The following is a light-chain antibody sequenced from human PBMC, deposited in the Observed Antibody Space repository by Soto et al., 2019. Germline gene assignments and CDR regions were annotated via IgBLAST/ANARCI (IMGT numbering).Light chain of an antibody. CDR2: EVS. V-gene: IGLV2-8*01. CDR3: SLYAGTNSVV. Sequence: QSALTQPPSASGSPGQSVAISCTGTSSDIGAYKFVSWYQQHPGKAPKLIIYEVSRQPSGVPDRFSGSKSGNTASLTVSGLLAEDEADYYCSLYAGTNSVVFGGGTKLTVL. J-gene: IGLJ2*01. CDR1: SSDIGAYKF.